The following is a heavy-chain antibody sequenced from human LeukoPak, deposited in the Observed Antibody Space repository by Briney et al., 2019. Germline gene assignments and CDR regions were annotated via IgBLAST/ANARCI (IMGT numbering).Heavy chain of an antibody. CDR1: GFTFDDYG. CDR3: ARQYSSGWYTDAFDI. Sequence: GGSLRLSCAASGFTFDDYGMSWVRQAPGKGLEWVSYISSSGSTIYYADSVKGRFTISRDNAKNSLYLQMNSLRAEDTAVYYCARQYSSGWYTDAFDIWGQGTMVTVSS. CDR2: ISSSGSTI. D-gene: IGHD6-19*01. V-gene: IGHV3-11*01. J-gene: IGHJ3*02.